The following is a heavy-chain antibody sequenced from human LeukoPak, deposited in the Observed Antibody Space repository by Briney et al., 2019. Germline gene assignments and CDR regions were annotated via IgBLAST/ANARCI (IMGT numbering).Heavy chain of an antibody. D-gene: IGHD6-13*01. CDR1: GFTFSSYA. CDR3: ARHLAAAGTGASFDP. CDR2: ISGSGGST. V-gene: IGHV3-23*01. Sequence: GGSLRLSCAASGFTFSSYAMSWVRQAPGKGLEWVSAISGSGGSTYYADSVKGRFTISRDNSKNTLYLQMNSLRAEDTAVYYCARHLAAAGTGASFDPWGQGTLVTVSS. J-gene: IGHJ5*02.